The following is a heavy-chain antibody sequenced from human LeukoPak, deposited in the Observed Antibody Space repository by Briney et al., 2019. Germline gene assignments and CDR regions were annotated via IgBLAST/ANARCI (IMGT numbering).Heavy chain of an antibody. CDR2: ISSSSSYI. CDR1: GFTFSSYS. CDR3: ARDKPGESKAAGSPDLDY. V-gene: IGHV3-21*01. D-gene: IGHD6-13*01. Sequence: KPGGSLRLSCAASGFTFSSYSMNWVRQAPGKGLEWVSSISSSSSYIYYADSVKGRFTISRDNAKNSLYLQMNSLRAEDTAVYYCARDKPGESKAAGSPDLDYWGQGTLVTVSS. J-gene: IGHJ4*02.